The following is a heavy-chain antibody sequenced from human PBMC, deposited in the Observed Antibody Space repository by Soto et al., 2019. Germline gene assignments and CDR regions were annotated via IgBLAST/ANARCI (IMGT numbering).Heavy chain of an antibody. CDR3: AIHHGPTTSENWFDP. J-gene: IGHJ5*02. Sequence: ASVKVSCKASGYTFFTYDISGVRQAPGQGLEWMGWISTYSGDTKYAQKFQGRVTMTTDTSTTTAYLELRSLRSDDTAVYYCAIHHGPTTSENWFDPWGQGTLVTVS. V-gene: IGHV1-18*01. CDR2: ISTYSGDT. D-gene: IGHD5-12*01. CDR1: GYTFFTYD.